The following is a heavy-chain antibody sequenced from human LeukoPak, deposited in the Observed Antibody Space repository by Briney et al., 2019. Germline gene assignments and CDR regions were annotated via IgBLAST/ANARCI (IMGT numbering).Heavy chain of an antibody. D-gene: IGHD6-13*01. V-gene: IGHV3-64*01. CDR1: GFTFSSYA. CDR2: ISSNGGST. J-gene: IGHJ3*02. Sequence: PGGSLRLSCAASGFTFSSYAMYWVRQAPGKGLEYVSGISSNGGSTYYANSVKGRFTISRDNSKNTLYLQMGSLRAEDMAVYYCASSVRSSWDVPNDAFDIWGQGTMVTVSS. CDR3: ASSVRSSWDVPNDAFDI.